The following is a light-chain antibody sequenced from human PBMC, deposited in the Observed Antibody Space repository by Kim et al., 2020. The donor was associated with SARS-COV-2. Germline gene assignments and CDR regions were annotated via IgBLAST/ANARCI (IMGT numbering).Light chain of an antibody. V-gene: IGLV3-1*01. CDR2: QDS. CDR1: KLGDKY. Sequence: VSPGQTASITCSGDKLGDKYACWYQQKPGQSPVLVIYQDSKRPSGFPERFSGSNSGNTATLTISGTQAMDEADYYCQAWDSSTVVFGGGTQLTVL. J-gene: IGLJ2*01. CDR3: QAWDSSTVV.